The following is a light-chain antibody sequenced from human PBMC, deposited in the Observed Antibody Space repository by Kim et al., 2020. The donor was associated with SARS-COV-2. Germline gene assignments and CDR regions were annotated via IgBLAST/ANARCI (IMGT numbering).Light chain of an antibody. V-gene: IGLV3-1*01. CDR2: QDS. CDR1: KLGDKY. Sequence: VSPGQTASITCSGDKLGDKYACWYQQKPGQSPVLVIYQDSKRPSGFPERFSGSNSGNTATLTISGTQAMDEADYYCQAWDSSTVVFGGGTQLTVL. J-gene: IGLJ2*01. CDR3: QAWDSSTVV.